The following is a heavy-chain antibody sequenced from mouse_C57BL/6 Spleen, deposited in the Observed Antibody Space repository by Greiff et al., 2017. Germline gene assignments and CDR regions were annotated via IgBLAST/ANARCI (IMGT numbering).Heavy chain of an antibody. CDR2: IHPSDSDT. J-gene: IGHJ4*01. CDR3: AIEGHYYGSSYAMDY. V-gene: IGHV1-74*01. Sequence: QVQLQQPGADLVKPGASVKVSCKASGYTFTSYWMHWVKQRPGQGLEWIGRIHPSDSDTNYNQKFKGRATLTVDKSSSTAYMQLRSLTSEDSAVYYCAIEGHYYGSSYAMDYWGQGTSVTVSS. CDR1: GYTFTSYW. D-gene: IGHD1-1*01.